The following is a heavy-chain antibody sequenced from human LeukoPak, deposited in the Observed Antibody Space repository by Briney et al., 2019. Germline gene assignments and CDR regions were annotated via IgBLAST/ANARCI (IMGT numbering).Heavy chain of an antibody. Sequence: SETLSLTCSVSGGSNSSFYYTWIRQPAGKGLEWIGRISSSGTANYNPSLKSRVTMSLDTSKNQFSLKLRSVTAADAAMYYCASDHRVRGGSNCRDPWGQGILVTVSS. V-gene: IGHV4-4*07. J-gene: IGHJ5*02. CDR2: ISSSGTA. CDR1: GGSNSSFY. D-gene: IGHD2-15*01. CDR3: ASDHRVRGGSNCRDP.